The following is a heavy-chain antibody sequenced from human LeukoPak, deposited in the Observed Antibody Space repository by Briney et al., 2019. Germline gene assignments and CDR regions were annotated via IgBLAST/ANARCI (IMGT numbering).Heavy chain of an antibody. D-gene: IGHD4-11*01. CDR3: ARDVYSNYLYYYYYYMDV. CDR2: INWNGGST. J-gene: IGHJ6*03. CDR1: GLTFDDYG. Sequence: GGSLSLPCAASGLTFDDYGMRWAPQPPAKALEWVSGINWNGGSTGYADAVKGRFTTSRDNAKNSLYLQMNSLRAEDTALYYCARDVYSNYLYYYYYYMDVWGKGTTVTVSS. V-gene: IGHV3-20*04.